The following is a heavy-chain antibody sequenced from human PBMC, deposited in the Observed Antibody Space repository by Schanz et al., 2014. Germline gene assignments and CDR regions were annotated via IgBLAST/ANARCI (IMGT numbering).Heavy chain of an antibody. J-gene: IGHJ4*02. V-gene: IGHV1-69*02. D-gene: IGHD6-13*01. CDR2: VVPILGVT. Sequence: QVQLVQSGAEVKKPGSSVKVSCKASGGTFSRLTFSWVRQAPGQGLEWMGRVVPILGVTHYAQKFQGRVTITADKSTFTAYMDVSSLRSENTAVYYCASSGAGYSSSWDFDYWGQGTLVTVSS. CDR1: GGTFSRLT. CDR3: ASSGAGYSSSWDFDY.